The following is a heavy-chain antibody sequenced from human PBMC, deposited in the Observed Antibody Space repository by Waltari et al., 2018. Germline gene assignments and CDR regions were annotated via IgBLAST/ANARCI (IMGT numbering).Heavy chain of an antibody. CDR2: MSSSSSTI. CDR3: ARAPRGAGDAFDI. CDR1: GFTFSSYS. J-gene: IGHJ3*02. V-gene: IGHV3-48*04. D-gene: IGHD3-10*01. Sequence: EVQLVESGGGLVQPGGSLRLSCAASGFTFSSYSMNWVRQAPGKGLEWVSYMSSSSSTIYYADSVKGRFTISRDNAKNSLYLQMNSLRAEDTAVYYCARAPRGAGDAFDIWGQGTMVTVSS.